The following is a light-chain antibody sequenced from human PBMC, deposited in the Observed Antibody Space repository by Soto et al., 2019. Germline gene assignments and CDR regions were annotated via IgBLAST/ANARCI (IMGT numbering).Light chain of an antibody. J-gene: IGLJ1*01. V-gene: IGLV2-14*01. Sequence: QSALTQPASVSGSPGQSMTVSCTGTNSDLGGYNYVSWYQHHPGKAPKLMIYEVSNRPSGVSNRFSGSKSGNTASLAISGLQAEDEADYYCSSYTSSGNLVFGTGTKVTVL. CDR1: NSDLGGYNY. CDR3: SSYTSSGNLV. CDR2: EVS.